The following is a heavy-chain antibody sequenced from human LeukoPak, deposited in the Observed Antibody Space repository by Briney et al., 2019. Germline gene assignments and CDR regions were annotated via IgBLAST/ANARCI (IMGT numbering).Heavy chain of an antibody. V-gene: IGHV4-34*01. CDR3: ARHPLYLFHFDY. D-gene: IGHD2-21*01. CDR1: GGSFSGYY. CDR2: INHSGST. J-gene: IGHJ4*02. Sequence: SETLSLTCAVYGGSFSGYYWSWIRQPPGKGLEWIGEINHSGSTNYNPSLKSRVTISVDTSKNQFSLKLSSVTAADTAVYYCARHPLYLFHFDYWGQGTLVTVSS.